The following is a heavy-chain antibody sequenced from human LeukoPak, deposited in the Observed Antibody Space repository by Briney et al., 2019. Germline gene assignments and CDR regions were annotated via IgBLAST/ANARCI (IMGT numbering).Heavy chain of an antibody. V-gene: IGHV4-59*06. CDR2: IYYSGST. Sequence: SETLSLTCTVSGGSISNYYWNWIRQHPGKGLEWIGYIYYSGSTYHNPSLKSRVTISLDTSKNQFSLTLNSVTAADTAVYYCAREALGYCGGGNCYRFDKWGQGTLVAVSS. J-gene: IGHJ4*02. D-gene: IGHD2-15*01. CDR1: GGSISNYY. CDR3: AREALGYCGGGNCYRFDK.